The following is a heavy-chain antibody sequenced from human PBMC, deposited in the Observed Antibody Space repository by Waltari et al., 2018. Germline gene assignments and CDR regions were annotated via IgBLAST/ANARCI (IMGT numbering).Heavy chain of an antibody. CDR1: GGSISSYY. V-gene: IGHV4-59*01. J-gene: IGHJ3*02. Sequence: QVQLQESGPGLVKPSETLSLTCTVSGGSISSYYWSWIQQPPGKGLEWIGSIYYSGSTNYNPSLKSRVTISGDTSKNQFSLKLSSVTAADTAVYYCARATSAMIGRNAFDIWGQGTMVTVSS. CDR2: IYYSGST. CDR3: ARATSAMIGRNAFDI. D-gene: IGHD3-22*01.